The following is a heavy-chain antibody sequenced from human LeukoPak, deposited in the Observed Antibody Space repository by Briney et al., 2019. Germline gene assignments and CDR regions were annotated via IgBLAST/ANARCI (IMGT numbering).Heavy chain of an antibody. V-gene: IGHV1-24*01. CDR2: LDPEDGEM. CDR1: GYTLTELS. D-gene: IGHD1-26*01. Sequence: GALVKVSCKVSGYTLTELSLHWVRQAPGKGLEWMGGLDPEDGEMIYSQKFQGRVTMTEDTSTDIAYMEMSSLRSEDTAVYYCATGRTKWDLLNYWGQGTLVTVSS. J-gene: IGHJ4*02. CDR3: ATGRTKWDLLNY.